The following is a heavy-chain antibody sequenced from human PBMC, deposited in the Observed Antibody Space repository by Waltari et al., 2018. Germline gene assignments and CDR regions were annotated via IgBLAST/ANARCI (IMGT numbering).Heavy chain of an antibody. D-gene: IGHD2-2*01. J-gene: IGHJ1*01. CDR2: IYYSGST. Sequence: QLQLQESGPGLVKPSETLSLTCTVSGGSISSSSYYWGWIRQPPGQGLEWIGSIYYSGSTYYNPSLKSRVTISVDTSKNQFSLKLSSVTAADTAVYYCARLNIVVVPAAMDEYFQHWGQGTLVTVSS. V-gene: IGHV4-39*01. CDR3: ARLNIVVVPAAMDEYFQH. CDR1: GGSISSSSYY.